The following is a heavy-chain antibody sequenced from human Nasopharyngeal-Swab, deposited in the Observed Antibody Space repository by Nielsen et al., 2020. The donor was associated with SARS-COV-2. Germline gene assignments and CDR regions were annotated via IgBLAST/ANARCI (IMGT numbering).Heavy chain of an antibody. Sequence: GESLKISCAASGFTFSSYWMSWVRQAPGKGLEWVANIKQDGSEKYYVDSVKGRFTTSRDNAKNSLYLQMNSLRAEDTAVYYCARLGGSSWYFDYWGQGTLVTVSS. CDR3: ARLGGSSWYFDY. CDR2: IKQDGSEK. CDR1: GFTFSSYW. V-gene: IGHV3-7*01. D-gene: IGHD6-13*01. J-gene: IGHJ4*02.